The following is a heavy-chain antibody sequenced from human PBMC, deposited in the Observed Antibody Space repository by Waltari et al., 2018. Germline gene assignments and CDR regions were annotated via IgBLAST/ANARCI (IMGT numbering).Heavy chain of an antibody. CDR2: IYTSGST. CDR1: GGSISSYY. J-gene: IGHJ6*03. V-gene: IGHV4-4*07. CDR3: ARSGYCSGGSCYKSAYYYYYMDV. D-gene: IGHD2-15*01. Sequence: QVQLQESGPGLVKPSETLSLTCTVSGGSISSYYWSWIRQPAGKGLEWIGRIYTSGSTNSTPPLKSRVTMSVDTSKNQFSLKLSSVTAADTAVYYCARSGYCSGGSCYKSAYYYYYMDVWGKGTTVTVSS.